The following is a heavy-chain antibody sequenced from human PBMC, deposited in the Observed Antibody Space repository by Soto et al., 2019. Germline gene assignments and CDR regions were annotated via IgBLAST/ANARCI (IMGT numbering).Heavy chain of an antibody. V-gene: IGHV1-2*04. J-gene: IGHJ5*02. Sequence: VQLVQSGAEVRRPGASVRASCRASGYSSIDYYINWISQAPGQGLEWMGWINPKDGAPKSAQKFQDWVTMTSDTYHPTAYLDLRSADTAVYYCARGRKVVATPARDEGLDPWGQGTLVTVSS. D-gene: IGHD2-21*02. CDR2: INPKDGAP. CDR1: GYSSIDYY. CDR3: ARGRKVVATPARDEGLDP.